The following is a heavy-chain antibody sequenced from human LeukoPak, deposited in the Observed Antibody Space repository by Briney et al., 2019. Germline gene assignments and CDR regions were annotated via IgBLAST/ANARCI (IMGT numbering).Heavy chain of an antibody. CDR3: ARVSYYDFWSGYPTDY. CDR1: GFTFSSYW. V-gene: IGHV3-74*01. CDR2: INSDGSST. J-gene: IGHJ4*02. Sequence: PGGSLRLSCAASGFTFSSYWMHWVRQAPGKGLVWVSRINSDGSSTSYADSVKGRFTTSRDNAKNTLYLQMNSLRAEDTAVYYCARVSYYDFWSGYPTDYWGQGTLVTVSS. D-gene: IGHD3-3*01.